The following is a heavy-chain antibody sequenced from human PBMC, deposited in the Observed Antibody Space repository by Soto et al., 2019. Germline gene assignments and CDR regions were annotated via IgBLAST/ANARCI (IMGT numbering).Heavy chain of an antibody. CDR2: VNPNTGGT. J-gene: IGHJ4*02. D-gene: IGHD2-21*02. CDR1: GYSFTVYY. V-gene: IGHV1-2*02. CDR3: ARQLAYCAGDCYTEPIDY. Sequence: QAQLVQSGAEVTKPGASVKVSCEASGYSFTVYYIHWVRQAPGQGLEWMGWVNPNTGGTKYAQKFQGPVTMTRATSITTAYLKLSRLRSDDTAVYYCARQLAYCAGDCYTEPIDYWGQGTLVTVSS.